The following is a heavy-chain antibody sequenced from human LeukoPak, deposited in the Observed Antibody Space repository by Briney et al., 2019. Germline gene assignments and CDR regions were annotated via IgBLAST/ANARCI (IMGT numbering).Heavy chain of an antibody. J-gene: IGHJ4*02. D-gene: IGHD3-3*01. CDR2: ISWNSGSI. Sequence: GGSLRLSCAASGFTFDDYAMHWVRQAPGKGLEWVSGISWNSGSIGYADSVKGRFTISRDDAKNSLYLQMNSLRAEDTALYYCAKGDYDFWSGDYWGQGTLVTVSS. V-gene: IGHV3-9*01. CDR3: AKGDYDFWSGDY. CDR1: GFTFDDYA.